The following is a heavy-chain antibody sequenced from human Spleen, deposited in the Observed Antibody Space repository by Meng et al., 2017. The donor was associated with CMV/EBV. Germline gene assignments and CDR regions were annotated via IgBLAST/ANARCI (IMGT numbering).Heavy chain of an antibody. CDR2: INPSGGST. J-gene: IGHJ4*02. CDR1: GYTFTTYY. D-gene: IGHD4-17*01. V-gene: IGHV1-46*01. CDR3: ARGGDYGDFHDPFDY. Sequence: ASVKVSCKASGYTFTTYYMHWVRQAPGQGLEWMGIINPSGGSTSYAQKFQGRVTMTRDTSTSTVYMELRSLRSDDTAVYYCARGGDYGDFHDPFDYWGQGTLVTVSS.